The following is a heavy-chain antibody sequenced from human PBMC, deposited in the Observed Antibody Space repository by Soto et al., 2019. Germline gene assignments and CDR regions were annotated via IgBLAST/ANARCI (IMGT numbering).Heavy chain of an antibody. J-gene: IGHJ6*02. CDR1: GFTFSSYW. CDR3: ARTAVARAAYYYYGMDV. CDR2: IKQDGSEK. Sequence: EVQLVESGGGLVQPGGSLRLSCAASGFTFSSYWMSWVRQAPGKGLEWVANIKQDGSEKYYVDSVKGRFTISRDNAKNSLYLKMNSLRAEDTAVYYCARTAVARAAYYYYGMDVWGQGTTVTVSS. V-gene: IGHV3-7*01. D-gene: IGHD6-19*01.